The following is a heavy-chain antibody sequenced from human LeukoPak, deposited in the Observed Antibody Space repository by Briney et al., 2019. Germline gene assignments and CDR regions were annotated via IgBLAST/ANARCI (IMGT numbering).Heavy chain of an antibody. J-gene: IGHJ3*02. V-gene: IGHV3-23*01. D-gene: IGHD3-16*02. CDR3: AKDPHSSVVTEFRIPPLDAFDI. CDR2: ISGSGGST. Sequence: GGSLRLSCAASGFTFSSYAMSWVRQAPGKWLEWVSAISGSGGSTYYADSVKGRFTISRDNSKNTLYLQMNSLRAEDTAVYYCAKDPHSSVVTEFRIPPLDAFDIWGQGTMVTVSS. CDR1: GFTFSSYA.